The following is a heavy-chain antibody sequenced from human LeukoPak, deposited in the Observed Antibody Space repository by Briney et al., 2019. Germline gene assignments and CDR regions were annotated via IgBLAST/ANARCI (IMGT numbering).Heavy chain of an antibody. CDR3: AKGDYDRSGTFDY. CDR1: GFTFSTFG. Sequence: PGGSLRLSCAASGFTFSTFGMHWVRQAPGKGLEWVALISYDGSNKYYADSVKGRFTTSRDNSKNTLYLHVTSLRAEDTAVYYCAKGDYDRSGTFDYWGQGTLVTVSS. D-gene: IGHD3-22*01. V-gene: IGHV3-30*18. CDR2: ISYDGSNK. J-gene: IGHJ4*02.